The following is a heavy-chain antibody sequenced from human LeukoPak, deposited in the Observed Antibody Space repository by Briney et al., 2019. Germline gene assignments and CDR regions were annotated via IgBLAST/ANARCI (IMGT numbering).Heavy chain of an antibody. CDR3: ARGRGYDYPYYFDY. J-gene: IGHJ4*02. CDR2: ISSSSSYI. CDR1: GFTFSSYS. V-gene: IGHV3-21*01. Sequence: GGSLRLSCAASGFTFSSYSMNWVRQAPGKGLEWVSSISSSSSYIYYADSVKGRFTISRDNAKNSLYLQMNSLRAEDTVVYYCARGRGYDYPYYFDYWGQGTLVTVSS. D-gene: IGHD5-12*01.